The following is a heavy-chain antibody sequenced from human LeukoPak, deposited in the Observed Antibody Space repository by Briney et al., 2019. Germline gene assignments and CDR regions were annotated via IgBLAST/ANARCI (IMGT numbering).Heavy chain of an antibody. Sequence: LETLSLTCIVSGGSISSYYWSWIRQPPWKGLEWIGYIYYSGSTNYNPSLKSRVTISVDTSKNQFSLKLSSVTAADTAVYYCARDLGGVGGFDYWGQGTLVTVSS. CDR3: ARDLGGVGGFDY. J-gene: IGHJ4*02. V-gene: IGHV4-59*01. D-gene: IGHD3-10*01. CDR1: GGSISSYY. CDR2: IYYSGST.